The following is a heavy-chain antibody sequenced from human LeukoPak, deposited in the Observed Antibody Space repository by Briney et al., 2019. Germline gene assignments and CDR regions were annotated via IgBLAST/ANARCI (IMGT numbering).Heavy chain of an antibody. CDR1: GFTFSNYG. Sequence: GGSLRLSCAASGFTFSNYGMHWVRQAPGKGLEWVAFIRNDGGEEYYADSVEDRFTISRDNSKNTVSLQMNSLRVGDTAVYYCVKESIGGDYWGQGTLVTVCS. D-gene: IGHD2-15*01. CDR3: VKESIGGDY. V-gene: IGHV3-30*02. J-gene: IGHJ4*02. CDR2: IRNDGGEE.